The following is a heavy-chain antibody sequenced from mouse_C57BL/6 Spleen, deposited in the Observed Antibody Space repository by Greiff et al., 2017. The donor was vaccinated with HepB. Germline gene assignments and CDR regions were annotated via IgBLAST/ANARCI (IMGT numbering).Heavy chain of an antibody. CDR3: AREAYGSSYVGYFDV. D-gene: IGHD1-1*01. Sequence: QVQLKQPGAELVRPGSSVKLSCKASGYTFTSYWMHWVKQRPIQGLEWIGNIDPSDSETHYNQKFKDKATLTVDKSSSTAYMQLSSLTSEDAAVYYCAREAYGSSYVGYFDVWGTGTTVTVSS. CDR1: GYTFTSYW. J-gene: IGHJ1*03. V-gene: IGHV1-52*01. CDR2: IDPSDSET.